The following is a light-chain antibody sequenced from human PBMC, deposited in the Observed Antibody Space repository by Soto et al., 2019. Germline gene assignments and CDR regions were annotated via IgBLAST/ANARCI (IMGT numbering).Light chain of an antibody. V-gene: IGKV3-15*01. J-gene: IGKJ1*01. CDR2: GAS. Sequence: EIVMTQSPATLSVSPGERATLSCRASQSVSSNLARYQQKPGQAPRLLIYGASTTATGIPARFSGSGSGTEFTLTISSLQSEDFAVYYCQQYNNWWTVGQGTKVEIK. CDR1: QSVSSN. CDR3: QQYNNWWT.